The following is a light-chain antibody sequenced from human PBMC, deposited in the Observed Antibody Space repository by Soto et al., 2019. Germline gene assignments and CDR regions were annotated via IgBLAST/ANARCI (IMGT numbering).Light chain of an antibody. CDR3: CSYAGRSTWV. CDR2: EGS. Sequence: QSALTQPASVSGSPGQSITISCTGTSSDVGSYNLVSWYQHHPGKAPKLVIYEGSKRPSGVSNGFSGSKSGNTASLTISGLQAEDEADYYCCSYAGRSTWVFGTGTKVTVL. J-gene: IGLJ1*01. V-gene: IGLV2-23*01. CDR1: SSDVGSYNL.